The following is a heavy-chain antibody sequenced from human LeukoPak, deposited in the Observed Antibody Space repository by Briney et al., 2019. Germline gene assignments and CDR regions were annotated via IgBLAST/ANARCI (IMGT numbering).Heavy chain of an antibody. CDR2: INPNGDGT. V-gene: IGHV1-2*02. Sequence: ASVKVSCKASGYTFIGYYMHWLRQAPGQGLEWMGWINPNGDGTNYAQNFRGRVTMTRDTSNSIAYMELSGLRSDDTAVYYCARATCYSDCAGFDPWGQGTLVTVSS. CDR1: GYTFIGYY. CDR3: ARATCYSDCAGFDP. D-gene: IGHD2-21*02. J-gene: IGHJ5*02.